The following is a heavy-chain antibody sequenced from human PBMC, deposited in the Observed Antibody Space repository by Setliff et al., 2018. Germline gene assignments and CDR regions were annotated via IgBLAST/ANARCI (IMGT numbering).Heavy chain of an antibody. V-gene: IGHV1-46*01. J-gene: IGHJ3*02. Sequence: ASVKVSCKASGYTFTSYYMHWVRQAPGQGLEWMGIINPSGGSTSYAQKFQGRVTITADKSTSTAYMELSSLRSEDTAVYYCARDGEYCSGCRCYSDIWGQGTMVTVSS. CDR3: ARDGEYCSGCRCYSDI. CDR2: INPSGGST. D-gene: IGHD2-15*01. CDR1: GYTFTSYY.